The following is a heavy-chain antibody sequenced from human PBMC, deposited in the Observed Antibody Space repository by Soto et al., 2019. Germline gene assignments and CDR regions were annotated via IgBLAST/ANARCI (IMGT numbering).Heavy chain of an antibody. CDR3: ARGGDIGFCSGGSCSDLDY. J-gene: IGHJ4*02. CDR2: MSPNSGNT. CDR1: GYTFTSFD. Sequence: QVQLVQSGAEVKKPGASVKVSCKASGYTFTSFDINWVRQAPGQGLEWMGWMSPNSGNTGYAQKFQGRVTMTRDTSISTAYMELSSLRSEDTALYYCARGGDIGFCSGGSCSDLDYWGREPWSPSPQ. V-gene: IGHV1-8*01. D-gene: IGHD2-15*01.